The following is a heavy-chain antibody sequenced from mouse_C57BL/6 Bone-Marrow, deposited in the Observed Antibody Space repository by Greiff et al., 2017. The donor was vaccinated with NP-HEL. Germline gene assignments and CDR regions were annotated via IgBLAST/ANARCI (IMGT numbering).Heavy chain of an antibody. D-gene: IGHD1-1*01. V-gene: IGHV1-76*01. J-gene: IGHJ4*01. CDR2: IYPGSGNT. Sequence: QVQLQQSGAELVRPGASVKLSCKASGYTFTDYYINWVKQRPGQGLEWIARIYPGSGNTYYNEKFKGKATLTAEKSSSTAYMQLSSLTSEDSAVYFCARSFGSSCAMDYWGQGTSVTVSS. CDR1: GYTFTDYY. CDR3: ARSFGSSCAMDY.